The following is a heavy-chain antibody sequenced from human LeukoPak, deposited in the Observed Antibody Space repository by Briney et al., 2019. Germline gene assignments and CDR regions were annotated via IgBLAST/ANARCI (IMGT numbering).Heavy chain of an antibody. CDR3: ASSSWYDHYGMDV. D-gene: IGHD6-13*01. Sequence: ASETLSLTCAVYGGSFSGYYWSWIRQPPGKGLEWIGEINHSGSTNYNPSLKSRVTISVDTSKNQFSLKLSSVTAADTAVYYCASSSWYDHYGMDVWGQGTTVTVSS. J-gene: IGHJ6*02. CDR2: INHSGST. V-gene: IGHV4-34*01. CDR1: GGSFSGYY.